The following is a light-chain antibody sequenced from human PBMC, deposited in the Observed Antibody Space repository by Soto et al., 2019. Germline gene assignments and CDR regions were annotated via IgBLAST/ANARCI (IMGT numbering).Light chain of an antibody. CDR1: SSDVGGYNY. J-gene: IGLJ2*01. CDR2: EVT. Sequence: QSALTQPASVSGSPGQSIAISCTGTSSDVGGYNYVSWYQQHPGKAPKLMIYEVTNRPSGVSNRFSGSKSGNTASLTISGLQAEDEADYYCNSYTSGTTYVVFGGVTKLTVL. CDR3: NSYTSGTTYVV. V-gene: IGLV2-14*01.